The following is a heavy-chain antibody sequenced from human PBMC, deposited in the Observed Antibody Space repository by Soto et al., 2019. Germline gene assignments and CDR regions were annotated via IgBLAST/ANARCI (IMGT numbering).Heavy chain of an antibody. CDR3: ARHGMDYYDSSGYYYSPYYFDY. J-gene: IGHJ4*02. Sequence: PGESLKISCKGSGYSFTSYWIAWMRQMPGKGLEWMGVIDPGDSDTRYSPSFQGQVTISADKSVSTAYLQWSSLKASDTAMYYCARHGMDYYDSSGYYYSPYYFDYWGQGTLVTVSS. CDR1: GYSFTSYW. CDR2: IDPGDSDT. D-gene: IGHD3-22*01. V-gene: IGHV5-51*01.